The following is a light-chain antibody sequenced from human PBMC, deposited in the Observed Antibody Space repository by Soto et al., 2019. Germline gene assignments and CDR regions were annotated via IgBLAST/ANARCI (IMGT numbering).Light chain of an antibody. CDR2: DVS. J-gene: IGLJ1*01. V-gene: IGLV2-11*01. Sequence: QSALTQPRSVSGSPGQSVTISCTGTSRDVRVYDYVSWYQQHPGKAPKLMIYDVSQRPSGVPDRFSGSKSGNMASLTISGLQAEDEADYYCCSYAGTYTYVFGTGTKVTVL. CDR1: SRDVRVYDY. CDR3: CSYAGTYTYV.